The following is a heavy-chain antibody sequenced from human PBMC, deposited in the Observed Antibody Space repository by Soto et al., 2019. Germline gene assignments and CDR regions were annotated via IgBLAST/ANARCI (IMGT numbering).Heavy chain of an antibody. Sequence: GASVKVSCKASGGTFSSYAISWVRQAPGQGLEWMGGIIPIFGTANYAQKFQGRVTITADESTSTAYMELSSLRSEDTAVYYCASRVVPAPAGEDYFDYWGQGTLVTVSS. CDR2: IIPIFGTA. CDR1: GGTFSSYA. V-gene: IGHV1-69*13. CDR3: ASRVVPAPAGEDYFDY. J-gene: IGHJ4*02. D-gene: IGHD2-2*01.